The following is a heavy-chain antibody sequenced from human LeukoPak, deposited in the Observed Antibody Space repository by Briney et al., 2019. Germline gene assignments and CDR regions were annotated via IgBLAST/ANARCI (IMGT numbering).Heavy chain of an antibody. CDR3: AKVGPMERFHWLLQFPGYYYFDY. J-gene: IGHJ4*02. Sequence: GGSLGLSCAASGFTFSSYAMSWVRQAPGKGLEWVSAISGSGGSTYYADSVKGRFTISRDNSKNTLYLQMSSLRAEDTAVYYCAKVGPMERFHWLLQFPGYYYFDYWGQGTLVTVSS. V-gene: IGHV3-23*01. CDR2: ISGSGGST. D-gene: IGHD3-9*01. CDR1: GFTFSSYA.